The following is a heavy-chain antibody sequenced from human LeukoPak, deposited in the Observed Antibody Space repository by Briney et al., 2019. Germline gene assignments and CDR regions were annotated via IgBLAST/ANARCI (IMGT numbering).Heavy chain of an antibody. J-gene: IGHJ5*02. Sequence: SVTLSLTCTVSGGSISSYYWSWIRQPPGKGLEWIGYIYYSGSTNYNPSLKSRVTISVDTSKNQFSLKLSSVTAADTAVYYCARHGTDYYGSALNWFDPWGQGTLVTVSS. CDR3: ARHGTDYYGSALNWFDP. CDR2: IYYSGST. V-gene: IGHV4-59*08. CDR1: GGSISSYY. D-gene: IGHD3-10*01.